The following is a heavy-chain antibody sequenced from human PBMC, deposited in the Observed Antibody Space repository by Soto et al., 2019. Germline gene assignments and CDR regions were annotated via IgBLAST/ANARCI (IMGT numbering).Heavy chain of an antibody. CDR3: ARDPPATRHGMDV. V-gene: IGHV3-53*01. J-gene: IGHJ6*02. CDR1: GFTVSSNY. Sequence: GALRLSCTASGFTVSSNYMSWVRQAPGKGLEWVSVIYSGGSTYYADSVRGRFTISRDNSKNTLYLQMKSLRAEDTAVYYCARDPPATRHGMDVWGQGTKVTVSS. CDR2: IYSGGST.